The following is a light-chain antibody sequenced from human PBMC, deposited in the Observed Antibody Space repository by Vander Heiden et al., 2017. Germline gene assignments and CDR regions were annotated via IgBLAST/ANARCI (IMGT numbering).Light chain of an antibody. CDR2: GNS. J-gene: IGLJ1*01. CDR3: QSYDSSLSGYV. CDR1: SSNIGAGYD. Sequence: QSVLTRPPSVSGAPGQRVHISCTGSSSNIGAGYDVHWYQQLPGPAPKLLIYGNSNRPSGVPDRFSGSKSGTSASLAITGLQAEDEADYYCQSYDSSLSGYVFGTGTKVTVL. V-gene: IGLV1-40*01.